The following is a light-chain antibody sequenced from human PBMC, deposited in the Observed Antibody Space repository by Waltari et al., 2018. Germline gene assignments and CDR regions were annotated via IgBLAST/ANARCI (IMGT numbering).Light chain of an antibody. CDR2: GVS. Sequence: QSALTQPASVSGSPGQSITISCTGTSSDVGGYHYVSWYQQPPGKAPKLMIYGVSTRPAGVSNGCLGSKHGNPASLTFSGLQGEDEAGYYSSSYTCSSTWVFGGGTKLTVL. V-gene: IGLV2-14*01. J-gene: IGLJ3*02. CDR1: SSDVGGYHY. CDR3: SSYTCSSTWV.